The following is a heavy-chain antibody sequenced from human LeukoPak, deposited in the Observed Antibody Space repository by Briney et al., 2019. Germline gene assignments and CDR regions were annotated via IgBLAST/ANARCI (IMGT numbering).Heavy chain of an antibody. V-gene: IGHV3-74*01. CDR1: GFTLTSYW. Sequence: GGSLRLSCAASGFTLTSYWMHWVRQAPGKGLVWVSRISSESDGSDTTYADSVKGRFTISRDNAKNTLYLQMNSLRAEDTAVYYCVRSSGRPDSWGQGTLATVSS. CDR3: VRSSGRPDS. D-gene: IGHD6-19*01. CDR2: ISSESDGSDT. J-gene: IGHJ5*02.